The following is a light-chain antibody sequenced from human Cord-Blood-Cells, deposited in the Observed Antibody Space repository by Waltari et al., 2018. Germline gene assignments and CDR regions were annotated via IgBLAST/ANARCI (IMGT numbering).Light chain of an antibody. CDR2: AAS. CDR3: QQSYSTPYT. CDR1: QSISSY. V-gene: IGKV1-39*01. J-gene: IGKJ2*01. Sequence: DIQMTQSPSSLSASVGDRVTITCRASQSISSYLNWYQQKPGKAPKLLIYAASSLQSGVPSMFSGSVYGTDFTLTISSLQPEDFATYYCQQSYSTPYTVGQGTKLEIK.